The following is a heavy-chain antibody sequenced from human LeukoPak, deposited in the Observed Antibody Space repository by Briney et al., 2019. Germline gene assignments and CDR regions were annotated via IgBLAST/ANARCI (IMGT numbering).Heavy chain of an antibody. CDR1: AYTFTSYG. J-gene: IGHJ4*02. CDR2: ISTYNYNT. D-gene: IGHD5-18*01. CDR3: ARQVDTTMALPDY. Sequence: GASVTVSFTSSAYTFTSYGVSWGRQAPGQRLGWMGWISTYNYNTNYAQKFRGRVTLTKDTSTSTVYMELRSLRSDDTAIYYCARQVDTTMALPDYWGQGTLVTVSS. V-gene: IGHV1-18*01.